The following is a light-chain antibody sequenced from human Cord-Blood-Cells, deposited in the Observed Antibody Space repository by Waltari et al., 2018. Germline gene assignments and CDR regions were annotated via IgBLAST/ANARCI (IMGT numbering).Light chain of an antibody. V-gene: IGKV3D-20*01. CDR2: DAS. Sequence: EIVFTQSPATLSLSPGERATLSCGASQSVSSSYLAWYQQKPGLAPRLLIYDASSRATGIPDRFSGSGSGTDFTLTISRLEPEDFAVYYCQQYSSSPTFGQGTKVEIK. J-gene: IGKJ1*01. CDR1: QSVSSSY. CDR3: QQYSSSPT.